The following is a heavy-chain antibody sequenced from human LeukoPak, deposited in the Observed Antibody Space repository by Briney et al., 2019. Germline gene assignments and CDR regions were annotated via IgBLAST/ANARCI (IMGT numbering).Heavy chain of an antibody. D-gene: IGHD3-10*01. CDR2: IYSGGST. J-gene: IGHJ4*02. Sequence: GGSLRLSCAASEFTFSNYAMSWARQAPGKGLEWVSVIYSGGSTYYADSVRGRFTISRDNSKNTLYLQMNSLRAEDTAVYYCATSSGSYYDYWGQGTLVTVSS. CDR1: EFTFSNYA. CDR3: ATSSGSYYDY. V-gene: IGHV3-66*01.